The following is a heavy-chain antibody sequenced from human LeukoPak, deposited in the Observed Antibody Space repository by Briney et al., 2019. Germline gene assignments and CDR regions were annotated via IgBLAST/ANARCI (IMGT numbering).Heavy chain of an antibody. CDR1: GYTFTSYY. D-gene: IGHD3-3*01. CDR3: AREVFKVPDAFDI. CDR2: INPSGGST. Sequence: ASVKVSCKASGYTFTSYYMHWVRRAPGQGLEWMGIINPSGGSTSYAQKFQGRVTMTRDTSTSTVYMELSSLRSEDTAVYYCAREVFKVPDAFDIWGQGTMVTVSS. J-gene: IGHJ3*02. V-gene: IGHV1-46*01.